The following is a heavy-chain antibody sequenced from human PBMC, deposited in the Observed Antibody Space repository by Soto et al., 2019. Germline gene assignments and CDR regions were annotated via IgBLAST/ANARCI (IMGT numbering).Heavy chain of an antibody. CDR2: ISSSGSTI. J-gene: IGHJ6*02. Sequence: LRLSCAASGFTFSDYYMSWIRQAPGKGLEWVSYISSSGSTIYYADSVKGRFTISRDNAKNSLYLQMNSLRAEDTAVYYCAREEITMVRGVPYYYYGMDVWGQGTTVTVSS. CDR3: AREEITMVRGVPYYYYGMDV. CDR1: GFTFSDYY. D-gene: IGHD3-10*01. V-gene: IGHV3-11*01.